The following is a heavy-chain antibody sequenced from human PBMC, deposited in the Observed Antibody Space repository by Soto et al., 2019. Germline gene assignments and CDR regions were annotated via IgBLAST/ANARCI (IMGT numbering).Heavy chain of an antibody. Sequence: PGGSLRLSCAASGFTFSSYDMHWVRQATGKGLEWVSAIGTAGDTYYPGSVKGRFTISRDNAKNSLYLQMNSLRAEDTAVYYCAREIGYSYGPFDYWGQGTLVTVSS. CDR1: GFTFSSYD. CDR2: IGTAGDT. J-gene: IGHJ4*02. CDR3: AREIGYSYGPFDY. V-gene: IGHV3-13*04. D-gene: IGHD5-18*01.